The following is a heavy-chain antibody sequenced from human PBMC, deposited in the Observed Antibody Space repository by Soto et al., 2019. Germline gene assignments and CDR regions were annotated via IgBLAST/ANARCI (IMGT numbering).Heavy chain of an antibody. CDR3: ARQKRAGIVVVVAAKGSGPHFDY. CDR2: IYPGGSDT. J-gene: IGHJ4*02. V-gene: IGHV5-51*01. D-gene: IGHD2-15*01. CDR1: GYSFTSYW. Sequence: GESLKISCKGSGYSFTSYWIGWVRQMPGKGLEWMGIIYPGGSDTRYSPSFQGQVTISADKSISTAYLQWSSLKASDTAMYYCARQKRAGIVVVVAAKGSGPHFDYWGQGTLVTVSS.